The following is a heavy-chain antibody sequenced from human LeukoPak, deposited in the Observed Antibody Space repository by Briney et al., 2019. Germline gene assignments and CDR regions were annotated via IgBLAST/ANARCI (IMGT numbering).Heavy chain of an antibody. CDR2: ISSSSSYI. CDR1: GFTFSSYS. Sequence: GGSLRLSCAASGFTFSSYSMNWVRQAPGKGLEWVSSISSSSSYIYYADSVKGRFTISRDNAKNSPYLQMNSLRAEDTAVYYCASSVVPAAVLDYWGQGTLVTVPS. CDR3: ASSVVPAAVLDY. V-gene: IGHV3-21*01. J-gene: IGHJ4*02. D-gene: IGHD2-2*01.